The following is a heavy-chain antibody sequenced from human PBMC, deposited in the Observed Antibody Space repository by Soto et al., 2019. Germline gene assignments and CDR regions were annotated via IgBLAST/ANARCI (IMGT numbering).Heavy chain of an antibody. Sequence: VHLMESGGGLVQPGGSLRLSCAASGFTFSRYWMNWVRQSPGKGLMWVSRISLDGDSKSYADSVEGRFTVSTDNAKNTLYLQMKSMGAVDAAMYYCASWGHIVGVAPSDFDHWGQGPLVTVSS. D-gene: IGHD2-21*01. J-gene: IGHJ4*02. V-gene: IGHV3-74*01. CDR2: ISLDGDSK. CDR3: ASWGHIVGVAPSDFDH. CDR1: GFTFSRYW.